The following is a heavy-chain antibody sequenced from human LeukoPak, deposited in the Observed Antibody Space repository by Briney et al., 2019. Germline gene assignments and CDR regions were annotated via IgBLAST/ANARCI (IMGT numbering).Heavy chain of an antibody. J-gene: IGHJ3*02. D-gene: IGHD3-9*01. Sequence: GASVKVSCKASGGTFSSYAISWVRQAPGQGLEWMGGIIPIFGTANYAQKFQGRVTITTDESTSTAYMELSSLRSEDTAVYYCARLTDILTGYLDAFDIWGQGTMVTVPS. V-gene: IGHV1-69*05. CDR3: ARLTDILTGYLDAFDI. CDR1: GGTFSSYA. CDR2: IIPIFGTA.